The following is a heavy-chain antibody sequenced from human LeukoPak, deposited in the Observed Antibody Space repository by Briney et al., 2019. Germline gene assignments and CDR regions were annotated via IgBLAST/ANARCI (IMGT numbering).Heavy chain of an antibody. V-gene: IGHV3-15*01. CDR3: ARVDAFDI. Sequence: PGGSLRLSCAASGFTFTHAWMSWVRQAPGKGLEWVGRIKSKTYGGTADYAAPVKGRFTISRDNSKNTLYLQMNSLRAEDTAVYYCARVDAFDIWGQGTMVTVSS. CDR1: GFTFTHAW. CDR2: IKSKTYGGTA. J-gene: IGHJ3*02.